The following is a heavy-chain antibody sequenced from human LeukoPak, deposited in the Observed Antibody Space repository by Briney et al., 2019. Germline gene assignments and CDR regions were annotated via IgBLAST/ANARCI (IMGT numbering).Heavy chain of an antibody. V-gene: IGHV4-39*01. CDR1: GGSISSSSYY. CDR2: IYYSGST. J-gene: IGHJ5*02. CDR3: ASKWLPITRDNWFDP. D-gene: IGHD3-22*01. Sequence: SSETLSLTCTVSGGSISSSSYYWGWIRQPPGKGLEWIGSIYYSGSTYYNPSLKSRVTISVDTSKNQFSLKLSSVTAADTAVYSCASKWLPITRDNWFDPWGQGTLVTVSS.